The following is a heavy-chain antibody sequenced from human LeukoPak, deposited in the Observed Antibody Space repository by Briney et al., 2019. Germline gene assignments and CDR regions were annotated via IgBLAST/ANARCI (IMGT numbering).Heavy chain of an antibody. D-gene: IGHD6-19*01. CDR1: GFTFNKHG. Sequence: GGSLRLSCAASGFTFNKHGMHWVRQAPGKGLEWVSGISGSGDSTYYADSVKGRFTISRDNSKNTLYLQMNSLRAEDTAVYYCARRSGIAVAGASDYWGQGRLVTVSS. CDR3: ARRSGIAVAGASDY. J-gene: IGHJ4*02. CDR2: ISGSGDST. V-gene: IGHV3-23*01.